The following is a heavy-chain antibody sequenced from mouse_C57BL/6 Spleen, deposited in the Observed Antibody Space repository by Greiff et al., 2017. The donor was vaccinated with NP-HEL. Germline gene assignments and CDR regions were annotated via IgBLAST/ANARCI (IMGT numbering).Heavy chain of an antibody. V-gene: IGHV1-4*01. CDR3: ARSGADYSNSRDLDY. CDR2: INPSSGYT. J-gene: IGHJ4*01. Sequence: QVQLQQSGAELARPGASVTMSCKASGYTFTSYTMPWVKQRPGQGLEWIGYINPSSGYTKYTQKFKDKATLTADKSSSTAYMQLSSLTSEDSAVYYCARSGADYSNSRDLDYWGQGTSVTVSS. CDR1: GYTFTSYT. D-gene: IGHD2-5*01.